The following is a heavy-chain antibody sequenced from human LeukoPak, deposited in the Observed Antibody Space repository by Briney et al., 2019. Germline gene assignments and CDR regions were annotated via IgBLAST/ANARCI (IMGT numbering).Heavy chain of an antibody. CDR2: INPNSGGT. J-gene: IGHJ6*03. Sequence: ASVKVSCKASGYTFTGYYMHWVRQAPGQGLEWMGWINPNSGGTNYAQKFQGRVTMTSDTSISTVYLELSRLRSDDTAVYYCAREGSSGSYYFYMAVWGKGTTVTISS. D-gene: IGHD6-19*01. CDR3: AREGSSGSYYFYMAV. CDR1: GYTFTGYY. V-gene: IGHV1-2*02.